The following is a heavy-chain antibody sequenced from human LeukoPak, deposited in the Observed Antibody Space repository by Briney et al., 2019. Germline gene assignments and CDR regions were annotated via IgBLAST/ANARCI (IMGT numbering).Heavy chain of an antibody. J-gene: IGHJ4*02. Sequence: GASVKVSCKASGYTFTSYGISWVRQAPGQGLEWMGWISAYNGNTNYAQKLQGRVTMTTDTSTSTAYMELRSLRSDGTAVYYCARGLLWFGEGVRRDYWGQGTLVTVSS. D-gene: IGHD3-10*01. CDR3: ARGLLWFGEGVRRDY. V-gene: IGHV1-18*04. CDR2: ISAYNGNT. CDR1: GYTFTSYG.